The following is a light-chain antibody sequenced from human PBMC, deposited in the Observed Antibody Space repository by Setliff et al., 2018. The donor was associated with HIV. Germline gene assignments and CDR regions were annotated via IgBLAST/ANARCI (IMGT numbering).Light chain of an antibody. Sequence: QSVLTQPASVSGSPGQSITISCTGTSSDVGGYIYVSWYQQHPGKAPKPMIYDVSSRPSGVSYRFSGSKSGNTASLTISGLQAEDEADYYCSSYTSSSTSSFGGGTKVTVL. CDR1: SSDVGGYIY. CDR2: DVS. V-gene: IGLV2-14*03. CDR3: SSYTSSSTSS. J-gene: IGLJ3*02.